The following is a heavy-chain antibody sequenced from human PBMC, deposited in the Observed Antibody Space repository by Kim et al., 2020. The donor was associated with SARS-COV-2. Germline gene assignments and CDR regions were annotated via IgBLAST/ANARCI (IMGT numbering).Heavy chain of an antibody. V-gene: IGHV4-39*01. CDR2: IYYSGST. CDR1: GGSISSSSYY. CDR3: ARQGSSWYQYYYYGMDV. D-gene: IGHD6-13*01. Sequence: SETLSLTCTVSGGSISSSSYYWGWIRQPPGKGLEWIGSIYYSGSTYYNPSLKSRVTISVDTSKNQFSLKLSSVTAADTAVYYCARQGSSWYQYYYYGMDVWGQGTTVTVSS. J-gene: IGHJ6*02.